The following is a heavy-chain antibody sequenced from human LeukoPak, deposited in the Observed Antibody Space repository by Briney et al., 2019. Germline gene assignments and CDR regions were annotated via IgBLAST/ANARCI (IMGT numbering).Heavy chain of an antibody. CDR2: INHSGST. CDR1: GGSFSGYY. CDR3: ARVRYGGYVRGYYFDY. D-gene: IGHD5-12*01. J-gene: IGHJ4*02. Sequence: SETLSLTCAVYGGSFSGYYLSWIRQPPGKGLEWIGEINHSGSTNYNPSLKSRVTISVDTSKNQFSLKLSSVTAADTAVYYCARVRYGGYVRGYYFDYWGQGTLVTVSS. V-gene: IGHV4-34*01.